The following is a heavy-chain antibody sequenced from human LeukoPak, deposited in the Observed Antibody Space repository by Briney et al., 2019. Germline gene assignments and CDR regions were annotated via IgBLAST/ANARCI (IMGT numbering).Heavy chain of an antibody. CDR2: ISGSGGST. Sequence: GGSLRLSCAASGFTFSSYAMSWVRQAPGKGLEWVSAISGSGGSTYYADSVKGRFTISRDNSKNTLYLQMNSLRVEDTAVYYCARDPRNVGLAPWGQGTLVTVSS. D-gene: IGHD2-15*01. CDR3: ARDPRNVGLAP. CDR1: GFTFSSYA. J-gene: IGHJ5*02. V-gene: IGHV3-23*01.